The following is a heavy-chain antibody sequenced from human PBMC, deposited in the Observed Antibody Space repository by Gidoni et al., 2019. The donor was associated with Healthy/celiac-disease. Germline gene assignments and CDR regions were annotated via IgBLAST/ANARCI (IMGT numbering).Heavy chain of an antibody. V-gene: IGHV1-24*01. CDR2: FDPEDGET. CDR3: ATDSPGGEMAKIFGEVKLSV. CDR1: GYTLTELS. Sequence: QVQLVQSGAEVKKPGASVTVSCKVSGYTLTELSMHWVRKAPGKGLEWMGGFDPEDGETIYAQKFQGRVTMTEDTSTDTAYMELSSLRSEDTTVYYCATDSPGGEMAKIFGEVKLSVWGQGTLVTVSS. D-gene: IGHD3-3*01. J-gene: IGHJ4*02.